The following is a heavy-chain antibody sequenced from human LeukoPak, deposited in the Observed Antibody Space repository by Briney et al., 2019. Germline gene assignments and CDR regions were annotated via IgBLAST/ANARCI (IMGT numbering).Heavy chain of an antibody. J-gene: IGHJ1*01. CDR1: GGSISSYY. CDR2: IYYSGST. D-gene: IGHD3-22*01. Sequence: KPSETLSLTCTVSGGSISSYYWSWIRQPPGKGLEWIGSIYYSGSTYYNPSLKSRVTISVDTSKNQLSLKLSSVTAADTAVYYCARLKYYYDSSGYRAEYFQHWGQGTLVTASS. V-gene: IGHV4-59*01. CDR3: ARLKYYYDSSGYRAEYFQH.